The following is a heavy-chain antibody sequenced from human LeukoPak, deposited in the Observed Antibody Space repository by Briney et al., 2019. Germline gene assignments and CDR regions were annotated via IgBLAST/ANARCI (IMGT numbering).Heavy chain of an antibody. CDR1: GFRFSSYT. Sequence: GGSLRLSCAASGFRFSSYTMNWVRQAPGKGLEWVSSISSSITSIYYADSVKGRFTISRDNSKNTLYLQMNSLRAEDAAVYYCAKDPNGDYIGAFDIWGQGTMVTVSS. CDR3: AKDPNGDYIGAFDI. J-gene: IGHJ3*02. CDR2: ISSSITSI. D-gene: IGHD4-17*01. V-gene: IGHV3-48*01.